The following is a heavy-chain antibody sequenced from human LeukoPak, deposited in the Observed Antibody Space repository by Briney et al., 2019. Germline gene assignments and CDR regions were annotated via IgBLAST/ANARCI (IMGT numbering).Heavy chain of an antibody. D-gene: IGHD1-26*01. J-gene: IGHJ4*02. V-gene: IGHV3-15*01. CDR1: GFNFSNAW. CDR2: IKRKNDGRTT. Sequence: GGALRLSCAAYGFNFSNAWMSWVRQATGKGEERVGRIKRKNDGRTTDYAERGKCKITISRDDAKNRLYLQMNSLKTEDTAVYYCTTEVGALFDYWGQGTLVTVSS. CDR3: TTEVGALFDY.